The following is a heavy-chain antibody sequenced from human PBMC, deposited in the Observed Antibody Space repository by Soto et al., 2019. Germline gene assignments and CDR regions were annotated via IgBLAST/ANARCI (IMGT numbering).Heavy chain of an antibody. D-gene: IGHD3-10*01. J-gene: IGHJ5*02. V-gene: IGHV4-31*03. Sequence: QVQLQESGPGLVKPSQTLSLTCTVSGGSISSGGYYWSWIRQHPGKGLEWIGYIYYSGSTYYNPALERRFTRSVDTSRNQFPLKLGSVTAADTAVYYCARETNTRVRGNWFDPWGQGTLVTVSS. CDR2: IYYSGST. CDR3: ARETNTRVRGNWFDP. CDR1: GGSISSGGYY.